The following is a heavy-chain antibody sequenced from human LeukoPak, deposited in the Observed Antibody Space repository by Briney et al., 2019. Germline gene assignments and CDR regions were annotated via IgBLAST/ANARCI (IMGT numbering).Heavy chain of an antibody. CDR1: GDSISTSSYY. J-gene: IGHJ4*02. CDR2: IYYSGST. Sequence: KPSETLSLTCTVSGDSISTSSYYWGWIRQPPGKGLEWLGSIYYSGSTYYNPSLKSRVTISVDTSKNQFSLNLYSVTAADTAVFYCARSYYYDYRQIDYWGQGTLVTVS. V-gene: IGHV4-39*01. CDR3: ARSYYYDYRQIDY. D-gene: IGHD3-22*01.